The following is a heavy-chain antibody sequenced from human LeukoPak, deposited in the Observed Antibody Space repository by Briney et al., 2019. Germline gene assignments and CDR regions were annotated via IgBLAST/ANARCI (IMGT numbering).Heavy chain of an antibody. CDR1: GYTFTSYG. V-gene: IGHV1-18*01. CDR2: ISAYNGNT. CDR3: ARDRITGTTENWFDP. Sequence: ASVEVSCKASGYTFTSYGISWARQAPGQGLEWMGWISAYNGNTNYAQKLQGRVTMTTDTSTSTAYMELRSLRSDDTAVYYCARDRITGTTENWFDPWGQGTLVTVSS. J-gene: IGHJ5*02. D-gene: IGHD1-7*01.